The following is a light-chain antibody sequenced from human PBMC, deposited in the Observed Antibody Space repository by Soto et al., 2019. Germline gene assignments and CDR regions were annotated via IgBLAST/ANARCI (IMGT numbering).Light chain of an antibody. CDR2: EAS. Sequence: EIVLTQSPATLSLSPGERATLSCRASQSISSYLAWYQQKPGQAPRLLIYEASNRATGIPARFSGSGSGTDFTLTISSLEPEDFAVYYCQQRSNWPPIAFGQGTRVEI. CDR3: QQRSNWPPIA. J-gene: IGKJ5*01. CDR1: QSISSY. V-gene: IGKV3-11*01.